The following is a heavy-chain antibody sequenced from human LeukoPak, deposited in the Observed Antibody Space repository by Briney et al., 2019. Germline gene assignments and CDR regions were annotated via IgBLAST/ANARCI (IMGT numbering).Heavy chain of an antibody. Sequence: GASVKVSCKASGYTFTSYYMHWVRQAPGQGLEWMGMINPSGGSTSYAQKFQGRVTMTRDMSTSTAYMELRSLRSDDTAVYYCARDVMITFGGVIVRRLEDAFDIWGQGTMVTVSS. V-gene: IGHV1-46*01. D-gene: IGHD3-16*02. J-gene: IGHJ3*02. CDR2: INPSGGST. CDR1: GYTFTSYY. CDR3: ARDVMITFGGVIVRRLEDAFDI.